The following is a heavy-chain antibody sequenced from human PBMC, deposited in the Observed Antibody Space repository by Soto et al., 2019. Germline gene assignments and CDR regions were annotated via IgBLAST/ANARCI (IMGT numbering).Heavy chain of an antibody. CDR1: GGSISSYY. J-gene: IGHJ4*02. CDR2: IYYSGST. CDR3: ARDGRYSSSWPDY. V-gene: IGHV4-59*01. Sequence: SETLSLTCTVSGGSISSYYWSWIRQPPGKGLEWIGYIYYSGSTNYNPSLKSRVTISVDTSKNQFSLKLSSVTVADTAVYYCARDGRYSSSWPDYWGQGTLVTVSS. D-gene: IGHD6-13*01.